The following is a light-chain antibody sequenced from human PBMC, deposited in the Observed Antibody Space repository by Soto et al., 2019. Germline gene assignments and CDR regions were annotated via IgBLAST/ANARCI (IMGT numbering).Light chain of an antibody. CDR3: QQSYSSPWT. CDR1: QSISSY. CDR2: AAS. V-gene: IGKV1-39*01. J-gene: IGKJ1*01. Sequence: DIQLTQSPSSLSASVGDRVTITCRASQSISSYLNWYQQKPGKAPKLLICAASSLQSGVPSRFSGSGSGTDFTLTISSLQPEDFATYVCQQSYSSPWTFGQGTKVDIK.